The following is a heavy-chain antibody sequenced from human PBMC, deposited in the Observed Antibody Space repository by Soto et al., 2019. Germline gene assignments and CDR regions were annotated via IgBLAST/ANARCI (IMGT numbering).Heavy chain of an antibody. J-gene: IGHJ4*02. V-gene: IGHV3-64D*08. CDR2: ISNDGAVT. CDR3: VRGRGGGFGRDFQY. D-gene: IGHD3-10*01. Sequence: GGSLRLSCSASGFSFKTDAMYGVRQAPGKGLEYVSGISNDGAVTHYPHSVKRTFTTPRDNSKDTLYLQITSLRNEERSVYYCVRGRGGGFGRDFQYWGQRTLVT. CDR1: GFSFKTDA.